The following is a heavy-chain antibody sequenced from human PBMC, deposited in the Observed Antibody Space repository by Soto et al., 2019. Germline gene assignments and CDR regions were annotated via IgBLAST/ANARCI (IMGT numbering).Heavy chain of an antibody. CDR2: ISYDGSNK. CDR3: ANDCSSTSCYRYYSYYAMDV. D-gene: IGHD2-2*01. Sequence: GGYVRLACAASGFTFSSYGMHWVRQAPGKGLEWVAVISYDGSNKYYADSVKGRFTISRDNSKNTLYLQMNSLRAEDTAVYYCANDCSSTSCYRYYSYYAMDVWGQATTVTVSS. CDR1: GFTFSSYG. V-gene: IGHV3-30*18. J-gene: IGHJ6*02.